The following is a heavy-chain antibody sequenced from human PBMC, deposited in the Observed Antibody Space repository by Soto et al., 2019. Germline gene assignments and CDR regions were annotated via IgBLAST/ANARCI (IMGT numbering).Heavy chain of an antibody. Sequence: SLRLSCAASGFTFSSYSMNWVRQAPGKGLEWVSSISSSSSYIYYADSVKGRFTISRDNAKNSLYLQMNSLRAEDTAVYYCARLHSGYDSLVDYWGQGTLVTVSS. J-gene: IGHJ4*02. CDR1: GFTFSSYS. CDR2: ISSSSSYI. V-gene: IGHV3-21*01. CDR3: ARLHSGYDSLVDY. D-gene: IGHD5-12*01.